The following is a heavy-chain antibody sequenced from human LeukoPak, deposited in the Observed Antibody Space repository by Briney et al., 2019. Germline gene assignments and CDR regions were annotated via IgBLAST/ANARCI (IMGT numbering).Heavy chain of an antibody. CDR2: IIPIFGTA. Sequence: ASVKVSCKASGGTFSSYAISWVRQAPGQGLEWMGGIIPIFGTANYAQKFQGRVTITADESTSTAYMELSSLRSEDTAVYYCASSYDSSGGYYFDYWGQGTLVTVSS. V-gene: IGHV1-69*13. J-gene: IGHJ4*02. CDR1: GGTFSSYA. D-gene: IGHD3-22*01. CDR3: ASSYDSSGGYYFDY.